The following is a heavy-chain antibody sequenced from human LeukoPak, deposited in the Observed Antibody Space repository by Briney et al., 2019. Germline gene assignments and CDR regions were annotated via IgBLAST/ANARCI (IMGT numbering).Heavy chain of an antibody. Sequence: ASVKVSCKASGYTFTGYYMHWVRQAPGQGLEWMGWINPNSGGTNYAQKFQGRGTMTRDTSISTAYMELSRLRSDDTAVYYCARDHYCGGDCRLLGDWGQGTLVTVSS. CDR3: ARDHYCGGDCRLLGD. CDR2: INPNSGGT. D-gene: IGHD2-21*02. CDR1: GYTFTGYY. V-gene: IGHV1-2*02. J-gene: IGHJ4*02.